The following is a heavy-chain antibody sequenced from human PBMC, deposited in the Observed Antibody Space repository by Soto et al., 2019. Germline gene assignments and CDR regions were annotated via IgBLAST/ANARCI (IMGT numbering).Heavy chain of an antibody. J-gene: IGHJ4*02. CDR3: ARPSSHIATSGTFNY. D-gene: IGHD1-26*01. Sequence: QVQRVQSGAEVKKPGSSVKVSCKASGGSFSSHTINWVRQAPGQGLEWMGRFIPILGLANYAQKFQGRVTLTADKSTSTVYIELSSLGSDDSAVYYCARPSSHIATSGTFNYWGQGTPVTVSS. V-gene: IGHV1-69*02. CDR1: GGSFSSHT. CDR2: FIPILGLA.